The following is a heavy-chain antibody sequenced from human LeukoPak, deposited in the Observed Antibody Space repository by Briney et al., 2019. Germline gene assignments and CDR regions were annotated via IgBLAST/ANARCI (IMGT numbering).Heavy chain of an antibody. CDR3: ARSLGAPDDY. Sequence: GGSLRLAWAPAGFTLSSYWVQWVRQAPGEGRVWVSLINREGSTTTYADSGKGRLTIWRDTAKNKLYMQMTRLRAEDTAVYYCARSLGAPDDYWGQGTLVTVSS. V-gene: IGHV3-74*03. CDR1: GFTLSSYW. CDR2: INREGSTT. D-gene: IGHD1-26*01. J-gene: IGHJ4*02.